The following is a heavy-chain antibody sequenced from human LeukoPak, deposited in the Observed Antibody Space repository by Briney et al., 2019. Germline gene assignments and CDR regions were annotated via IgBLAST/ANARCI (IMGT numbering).Heavy chain of an antibody. CDR3: AKVHLEARGKPSARECYCDRDV. CDR2: IYYSGST. D-gene: IGHD1-1*01. Sequence: WIRQPPGKGLEWVSYIYYSGSTYYNPYLKSRVTISLDTSKSQFSLKLSPLPAADTAVYYCAKVHLEARGKPSARECYCDRDVRGGGGTVSGCS. V-gene: IGHV4-30-4*08. J-gene: IGHJ6*01.